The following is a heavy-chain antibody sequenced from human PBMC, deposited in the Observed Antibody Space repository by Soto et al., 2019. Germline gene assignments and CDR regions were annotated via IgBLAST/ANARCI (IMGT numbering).Heavy chain of an antibody. D-gene: IGHD3-3*01. Sequence: SETLSLTCTVSGGSISSDYWSWIRQPPGKGLEWIGYIYYSGSTNYNPSLKSRVTISVDTSKNQFSLKLSSVTAADTAVYYCARKGVGAAFDVWGQGTMVTVSS. J-gene: IGHJ3*01. CDR1: GGSISSDY. CDR3: ARKGVGAAFDV. V-gene: IGHV4-59*01. CDR2: IYYSGST.